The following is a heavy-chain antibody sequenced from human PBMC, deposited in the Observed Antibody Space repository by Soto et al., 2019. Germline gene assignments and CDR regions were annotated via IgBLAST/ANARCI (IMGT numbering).Heavy chain of an antibody. V-gene: IGHV3-33*01. J-gene: IGHJ4*02. D-gene: IGHD5-12*01. CDR1: GFTFSSYG. CDR2: IWYDGSNK. Sequence: GGSLRLSCAASGFTFSSYGMHWVRQAPGKGLEWVAVIWYDGSNKYYADSVKGRFTISRDNSKNTLYLQMNSLRAEDTAVYYCAREGYSGYDLAFDYWGQGTLVTVSS. CDR3: AREGYSGYDLAFDY.